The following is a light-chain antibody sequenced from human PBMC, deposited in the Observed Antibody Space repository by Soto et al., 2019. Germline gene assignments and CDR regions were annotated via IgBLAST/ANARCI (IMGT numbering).Light chain of an antibody. V-gene: IGKV1-39*01. Sequence: DIQMAQSPSSLSASIGDRVTITCRASQSISSHLNWYQQKPRKAPKLLIYGADILQSGVPSRFSGSASGTDFTLTISSLQPEDFAIYYCQQSYSSPYTFGQGTKLEIK. CDR1: QSISSH. CDR3: QQSYSSPYT. J-gene: IGKJ2*01. CDR2: GAD.